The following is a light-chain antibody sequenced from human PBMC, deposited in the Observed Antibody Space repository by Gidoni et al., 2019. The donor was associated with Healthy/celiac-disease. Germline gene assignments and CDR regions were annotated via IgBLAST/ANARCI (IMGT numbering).Light chain of an antibody. Sequence: DIQMTQSPSSLSASVGDRATITCRASQSISSYFNWYQQNPGKAPKLLLYAASSLKSEVPSTFSGSGSGTDFALTISSLQPEDFATYYYQQSYSTPPITFGQGTRLEIK. CDR2: AAS. CDR1: QSISSY. CDR3: QQSYSTPPIT. J-gene: IGKJ5*01. V-gene: IGKV1-39*01.